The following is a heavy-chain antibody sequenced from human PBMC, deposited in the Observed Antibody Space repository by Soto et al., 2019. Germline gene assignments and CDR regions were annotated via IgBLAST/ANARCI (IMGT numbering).Heavy chain of an antibody. V-gene: IGHV3-23*01. Sequence: EVQLLESGGALVQPGGSLRLSCVASEFTFSYYGMSWVRQAPGKGLEWVSSLSASGDDTYYAASVKGRFTISRDNSKNTLYLQMNSLRVDDTAVYYCAKSLLEHGDYILGGFDPWGQGTLVTVSS. CDR1: EFTFSYYG. CDR2: LSASGDDT. J-gene: IGHJ5*02. D-gene: IGHD4-17*01. CDR3: AKSLLEHGDYILGGFDP.